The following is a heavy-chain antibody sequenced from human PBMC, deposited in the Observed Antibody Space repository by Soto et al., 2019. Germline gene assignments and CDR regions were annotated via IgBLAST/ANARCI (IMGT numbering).Heavy chain of an antibody. CDR2: MNPNSGNT. CDR1: GCTFTSYD. D-gene: IGHD4-17*01. V-gene: IGHV1-8*01. Sequence: ASVKVSCKASGCTFTSYDINWVRQATGQGLEWMGWMNPNSGNTGYAQKFQGRVTMTRNTSISTAYMELSSLRSEDTAVYYCARGFYGYDAFDIWGQGTMVTVSS. CDR3: ARGFYGYDAFDI. J-gene: IGHJ3*02.